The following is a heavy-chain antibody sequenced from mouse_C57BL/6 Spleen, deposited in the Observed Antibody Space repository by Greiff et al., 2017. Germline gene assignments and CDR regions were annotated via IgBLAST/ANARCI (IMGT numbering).Heavy chain of an antibody. D-gene: IGHD2-4*01. CDR2: IYWDDDK. CDR1: GFSLSTSGMG. V-gene: IGHV8-12*01. CDR3: ARRGEGDYDGAWFAY. J-gene: IGHJ3*01. Sequence: QVTLKVSGPGILQSSQTLSLTCSFSGFSLSTSGMGVSWIRQPSGKGLEWLAHIYWDDDKRYNPSLKSRLTISKDTARNQVSPKITSVDTADTATYYCARRGEGDYDGAWFAYWGQGTLVTVSA.